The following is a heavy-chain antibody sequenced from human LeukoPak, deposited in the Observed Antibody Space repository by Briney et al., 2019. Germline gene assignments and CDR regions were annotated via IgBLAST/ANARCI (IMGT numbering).Heavy chain of an antibody. J-gene: IGHJ6*03. Sequence: TGGSLRLSCAASGFTFSSYSMNWVRQAPGKGLEWVSYISSSSSTIYYADSVKGRFTISRDNAKNSLYLQINGLTVEDTAVYYCSGGSGWLMDVWGKGTTVTVSS. CDR1: GFTFSSYS. D-gene: IGHD6-19*01. CDR3: SGGSGWLMDV. CDR2: ISSSSSTI. V-gene: IGHV3-48*04.